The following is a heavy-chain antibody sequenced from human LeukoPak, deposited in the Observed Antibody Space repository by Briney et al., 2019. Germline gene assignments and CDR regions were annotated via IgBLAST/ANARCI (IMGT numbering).Heavy chain of an antibody. Sequence: SETLSLTCTVSGGSISSYYWSWIRQPPGEGLEWIGYVYYTGSTNYNPSLKSRVSISVDTSKNQFSLKLRSVSAADTAVYYCASTYRYMSTYYDIPNWFDPWGQGTLVTVSS. D-gene: IGHD3-9*01. J-gene: IGHJ5*02. CDR1: GGSISSYY. CDR2: VYYTGST. CDR3: ASTYRYMSTYYDIPNWFDP. V-gene: IGHV4-59*01.